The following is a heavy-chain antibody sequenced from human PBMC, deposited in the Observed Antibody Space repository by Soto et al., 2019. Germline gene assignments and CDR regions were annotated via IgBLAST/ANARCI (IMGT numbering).Heavy chain of an antibody. Sequence: QVHLVQSGAEVKKPGASVKVSCKGSGYAFTTYGITWVRQAPGQGLEWMGWISAHNGNTNYAQKLQGRVTLTRDSSTSTAYMELRSLGSDDTAVYYCARGRYGDYWGQGALVTVSS. CDR1: GYAFTTYG. CDR2: ISAHNGNT. V-gene: IGHV1-18*01. D-gene: IGHD1-1*01. CDR3: ARGRYGDY. J-gene: IGHJ4*02.